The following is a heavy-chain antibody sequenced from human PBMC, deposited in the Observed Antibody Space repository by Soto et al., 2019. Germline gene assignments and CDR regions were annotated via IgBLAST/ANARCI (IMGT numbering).Heavy chain of an antibody. V-gene: IGHV4-34*01. CDR2: INHSGST. J-gene: IGHJ4*02. CDR3: ARAWRRYYDSSGYFSY. Sequence: QVQLQQWGAGLLKPSETLSLTCAVYGGSFSGYYWSWIRQPPGKGLEWIGEINHSGSTNYNPSLKSRVSISVDTSKNHFSLKLGSVTAADTAVYYCARAWRRYYDSSGYFSYWGQGTLVTVSS. CDR1: GGSFSGYY. D-gene: IGHD3-22*01.